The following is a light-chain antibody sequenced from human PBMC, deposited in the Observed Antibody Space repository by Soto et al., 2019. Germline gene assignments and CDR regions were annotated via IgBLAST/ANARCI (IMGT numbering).Light chain of an antibody. CDR2: GAS. Sequence: DIQMTQSPSSLSASVGDRVTIPCRASQGIGNDLGWYQQKPGEVPKRLISGASSLQSGVPSRFSGSGSGTEFTLTISSLQPEDFATYYCLQHNRYPWTFGQGTKVDIK. J-gene: IGKJ1*01. CDR1: QGIGND. CDR3: LQHNRYPWT. V-gene: IGKV1-17*01.